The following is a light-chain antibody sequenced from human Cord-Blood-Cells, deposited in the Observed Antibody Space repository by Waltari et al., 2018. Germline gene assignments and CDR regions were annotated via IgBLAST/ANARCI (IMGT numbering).Light chain of an antibody. J-gene: IGLJ1*01. CDR1: SSDVGSYNL. V-gene: IGLV2-23*01. Sequence: QSALTQPASVSGSPGQSITISCPGTSSDVGSYNLVSWYQQHPGKAPKLVIYEGSKRPSGVTNRFSGSKCGNTASLTIAGLQAEDEADYYCCSYAGSSTYVFGTGTKVTVL. CDR2: EGS. CDR3: CSYAGSSTYV.